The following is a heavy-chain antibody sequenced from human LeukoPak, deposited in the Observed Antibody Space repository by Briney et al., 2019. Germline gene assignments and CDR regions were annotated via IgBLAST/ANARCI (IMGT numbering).Heavy chain of an antibody. CDR2: INPNSGGT. CDR1: GYTFTDYY. D-gene: IGHD3-22*01. V-gene: IGHV1-2*02. J-gene: IGHJ4*02. CDR3: VKIVRSGYYYYFAH. Sequence: GASVKVSCKASGYTFTDYYMHWVRQAPGQGLEWMGWINPNSGGTYYAQKFQGRVTMTRDTSISTAYMELSRLASDDTAVFYCVKIVRSGYYYYFAHWGQGTLVTVSS.